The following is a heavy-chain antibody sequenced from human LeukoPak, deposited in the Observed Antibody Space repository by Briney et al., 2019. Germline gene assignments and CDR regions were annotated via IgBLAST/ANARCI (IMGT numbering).Heavy chain of an antibody. CDR3: ARPNITSYYDSRGSAAFDV. V-gene: IGHV5-51*01. D-gene: IGHD3-22*01. CDR2: IYPGDSDT. J-gene: IGHJ3*01. CDR1: GYIYSIYW. Sequence: GESLKISCKGSGYIYSIYWIAWVRQVPGKGLEWMGIIYPGDSDTGYSPSFQGQVTISADKSVSTAYLHWSSLKASDTAIYYCARPNITSYYDSRGSAAFDVWGQGTMVTVSS.